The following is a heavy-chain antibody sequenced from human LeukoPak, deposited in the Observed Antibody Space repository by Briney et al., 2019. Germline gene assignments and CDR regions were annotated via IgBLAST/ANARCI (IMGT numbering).Heavy chain of an antibody. CDR1: GFTFSSYA. CDR3: ARDSFDPTGFDP. Sequence: GRSLRLSCAASGFTFSSYAIHWVRQAPGKGLEWVAAISYEGGNKYYADSVKGRFTISRDNSKNTLYLQVNSLRAEDTAVYYCARDSFDPTGFDPWGQGTLVTVSS. J-gene: IGHJ5*02. V-gene: IGHV3-30*04. D-gene: IGHD3-10*01. CDR2: ISYEGGNK.